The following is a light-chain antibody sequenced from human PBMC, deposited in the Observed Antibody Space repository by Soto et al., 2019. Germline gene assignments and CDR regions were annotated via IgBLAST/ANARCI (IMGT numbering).Light chain of an antibody. CDR2: DAS. V-gene: IGKV1-5*01. CDR3: QQYNSYYS. Sequence: DIQMTQSPSTLSASVGDTVIITCRASQSISAWVAWYQQKPGKAPKLLMNDASSLEIGVPSRFSGSGSGTEFTLPSSSLKPDDLGTYYCQQYNSYYSFGQGTKLEIK. CDR1: QSISAW. J-gene: IGKJ2*03.